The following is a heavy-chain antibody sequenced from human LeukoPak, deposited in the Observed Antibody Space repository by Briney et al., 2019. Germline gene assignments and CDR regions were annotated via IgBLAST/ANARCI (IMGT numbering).Heavy chain of an antibody. CDR2: IYYSGST. V-gene: IGHV4-39*07. Sequence: KPSETLSLTCTVSGGSISSSSYYWGWIRQPPGKGLEWIGSIYYSGSTYYNPSLKSRVTMSVDTSKNQFSLKLSSVTAADTAVYYCARGPPQSTSGYFQHWGQGTLVTVSS. D-gene: IGHD2-2*01. CDR1: GGSISSSSYY. CDR3: ARGPPQSTSGYFQH. J-gene: IGHJ1*01.